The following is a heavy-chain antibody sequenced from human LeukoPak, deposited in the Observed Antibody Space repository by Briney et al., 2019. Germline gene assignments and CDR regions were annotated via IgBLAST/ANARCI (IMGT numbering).Heavy chain of an antibody. CDR3: ARVLDGDYADY. V-gene: IGHV4-59*01. CDR2: MYYSGGS. Sequence: PSETLSLTCTVSGDSLNNYYWSWFRQPPGKGLEWIAYMYYSGGSSYNPPLKSRLTISVDTSKNQFSLKVTSVTAADTAVYYCARVLDGDYADYWGQGILVTVSS. D-gene: IGHD4-17*01. CDR1: GDSLNNYY. J-gene: IGHJ4*02.